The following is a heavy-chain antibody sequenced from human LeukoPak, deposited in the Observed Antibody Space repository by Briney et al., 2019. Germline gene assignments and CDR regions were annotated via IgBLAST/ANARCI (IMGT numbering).Heavy chain of an antibody. J-gene: IGHJ3*02. CDR1: GGSISSSSYY. CDR3: ARTSLYYYDSSGYSHDAFDI. V-gene: IGHV4-61*01. D-gene: IGHD3-22*01. Sequence: SETLSLTCTVSGGSISSSSYYWSWIRQPPGKGLEWIGYSYYSGSTNYNPTLKSRVTISVDTSKNQFSLKLSSVTAGDTAVYYCARTSLYYYDSSGYSHDAFDIWGQGTMVTVSS. CDR2: SYYSGST.